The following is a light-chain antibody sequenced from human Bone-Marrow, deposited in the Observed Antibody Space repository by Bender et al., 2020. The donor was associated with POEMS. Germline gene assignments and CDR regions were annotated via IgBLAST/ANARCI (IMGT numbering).Light chain of an antibody. Sequence: QSALTQPASVSGSPGQSITISCTGTSSDVGGSNYVSWYQQHPVKALKLLIYDVNHRPSGISNRFSGSKSGNTASLTISGLQAEDEADYYCSSYTSTYTLVFGSGTKVTVL. CDR1: SSDVGGSNY. CDR2: DVN. V-gene: IGLV2-14*03. J-gene: IGLJ1*01. CDR3: SSYTSTYTLV.